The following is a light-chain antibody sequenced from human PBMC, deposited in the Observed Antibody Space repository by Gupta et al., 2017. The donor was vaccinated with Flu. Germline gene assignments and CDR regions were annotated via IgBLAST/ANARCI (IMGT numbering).Light chain of an antibody. J-gene: IGKJ2*01. V-gene: IGKV1-39*01. CDR2: AAS. Sequence: PSSLSASVGDRVTITCRASQSISSYLNWYQQKPGKAPKLLIYAASSLQSGVPSRFSGSGSGTDFTPTISSLQPEDFATYYCQQSYSTPYTFGQGTKLEIK. CDR1: QSISSY. CDR3: QQSYSTPYT.